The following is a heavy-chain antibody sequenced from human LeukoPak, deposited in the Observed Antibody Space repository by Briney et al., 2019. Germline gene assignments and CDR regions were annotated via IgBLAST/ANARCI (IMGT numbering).Heavy chain of an antibody. CDR2: VSFSSTYI. D-gene: IGHD5-24*01. CDR1: GFRFTDYT. Sequence: GGSLRLSCAASGFRFTDYTMNWVRQAPGKGLEWVSSVSFSSTYIYYADSVKGRFTVSRDNAKNSLYLQMNSLGDGDTAVYYCARQRLGYYLDSWGQGALVTVSS. V-gene: IGHV3-21*01. CDR3: ARQRLGYYLDS. J-gene: IGHJ4*02.